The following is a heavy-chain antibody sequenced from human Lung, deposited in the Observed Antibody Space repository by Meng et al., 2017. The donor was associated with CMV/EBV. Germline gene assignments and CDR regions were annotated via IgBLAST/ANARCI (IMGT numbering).Heavy chain of an antibody. CDR2: TSTTGADT. CDR1: GFTFRSYA. V-gene: IGHV3-23*01. D-gene: IGHD1/OR15-1a*01. Sequence: EVQLLESGGGLVQPGGSLRLSCVASGFTFRSYAMTWVRQAPGKGLEWVSATSTTGADTYYTGSVQGRFTISRDNSGNTLFLQMNSLRVEDMAVYYCARNKEPFDYWGQGALVTVSS. CDR3: ARNKEPFDY. J-gene: IGHJ4*02.